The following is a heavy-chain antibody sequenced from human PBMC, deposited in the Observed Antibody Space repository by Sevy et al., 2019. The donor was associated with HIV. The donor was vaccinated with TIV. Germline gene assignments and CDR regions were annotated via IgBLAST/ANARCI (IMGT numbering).Heavy chain of an antibody. CDR2: FSFGCGRI. V-gene: IGHV3-23*01. Sequence: GGSLRLSCAASGFTFSKYSMSWVRQAPGKGLEWVSTFSFGCGRINYAYSVKGRFTISRDDSKNTLYLQMNSLRAEETAVYYCAREGCTKPHDYWGQGTLVTVSS. D-gene: IGHD2-8*01. CDR3: AREGCTKPHDY. J-gene: IGHJ4*02. CDR1: GFTFSKYS.